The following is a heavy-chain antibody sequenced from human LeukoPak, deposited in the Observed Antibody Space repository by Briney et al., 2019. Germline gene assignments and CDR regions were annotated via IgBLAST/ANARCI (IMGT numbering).Heavy chain of an antibody. V-gene: IGHV4-34*01. J-gene: IGHJ4*02. Sequence: PSETLSLTCAVYGGSFSGYYWSWIRQPPGKGLEWIGEINHSGSTNYNPSLKSRVTLSIDTSRKQFSLNLRSVTVADAGIYYCTRMTTGHDYWGQGTLVTVSS. CDR2: INHSGST. D-gene: IGHD4-17*01. CDR3: TRMTTGHDY. CDR1: GGSFSGYY.